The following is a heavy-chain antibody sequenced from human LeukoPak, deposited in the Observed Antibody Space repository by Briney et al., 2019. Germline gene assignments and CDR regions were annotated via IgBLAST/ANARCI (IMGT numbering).Heavy chain of an antibody. CDR3: ARDVYGSGLGAFDL. Sequence: GGSPRLSCVVSGFSVSSNYMSWVRQAPGKGLEWVSVIYNGVTYYRDSVKGRFSISRDISKNTVYLQMNSLRAEDTAKYYCARDVYGSGLGAFDLWGQGTMVTVSS. V-gene: IGHV3-53*01. D-gene: IGHD3-10*01. J-gene: IGHJ3*01. CDR1: GFSVSSNY. CDR2: IYNGVT.